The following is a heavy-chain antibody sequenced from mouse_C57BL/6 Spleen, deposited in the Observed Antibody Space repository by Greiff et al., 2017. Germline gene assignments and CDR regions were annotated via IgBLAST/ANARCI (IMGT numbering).Heavy chain of an antibody. V-gene: IGHV1-15*01. Sequence: QVQLQQSGAELVRPGASVTLSCKASGYTFTDYEMHWVKQTPVPGLEWIGDIDPETGGTAYNQKFKGKAILTADKSSSTAYMELRSLTSDDSAVYYCTMNSNFAMDYWGQGTSVTVSS. CDR2: IDPETGGT. J-gene: IGHJ4*01. D-gene: IGHD2-5*01. CDR3: TMNSNFAMDY. CDR1: GYTFTDYE.